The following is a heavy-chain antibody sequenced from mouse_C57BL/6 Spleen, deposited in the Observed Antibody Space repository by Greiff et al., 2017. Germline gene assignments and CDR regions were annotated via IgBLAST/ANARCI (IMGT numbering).Heavy chain of an antibody. Sequence: QVQLQQPGTELVKPGASVKLSCKASGYTFTSYWMHWVKQRPGQGLEWIGNINPSNGGTNYNEKFKSKATLTVDTSSSTHYMQLCSSTSADSAVSYCPSVYEYDRAMDYWGQGPSVTVSS. J-gene: IGHJ4*01. CDR3: PSVYEYDRAMDY. V-gene: IGHV1-53*01. CDR1: GYTFTSYW. CDR2: INPSNGGT. D-gene: IGHD2-4*01.